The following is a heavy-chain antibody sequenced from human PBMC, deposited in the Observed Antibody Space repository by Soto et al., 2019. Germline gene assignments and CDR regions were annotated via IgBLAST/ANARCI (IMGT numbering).Heavy chain of an antibody. V-gene: IGHV1-69*06. CDR1: GGIFSNFA. J-gene: IGHJ4*02. Sequence: QVQLVQSGPEVKKPGSSVKVSCTASGGIFSNFAVSWVRQAPGHGLEWMGGIIPPLPTPRYPQQFQGRVTIAAVKNIAYMERSSLTSDDTAVYYCARVGSSDAYNYVLDKWCQGTLVTVSS. CDR2: IIPPLPTP. D-gene: IGHD3-16*01. CDR3: ARVGSSDAYNYVLDK.